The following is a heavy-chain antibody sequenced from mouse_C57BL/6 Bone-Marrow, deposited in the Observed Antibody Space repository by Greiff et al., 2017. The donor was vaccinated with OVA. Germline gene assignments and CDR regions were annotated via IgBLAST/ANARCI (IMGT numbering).Heavy chain of an antibody. CDR3: AREGVDPL. D-gene: IGHD1-1*01. CDR1: GYSITSGYY. CDR2: ISYDGSN. V-gene: IGHV3-6*01. J-gene: IGHJ1*03. Sequence: DVKLQESGPGLVKPSQSLSLTCSVTGYSITSGYYWNWIRQFPGNKLEWMGYISYDGSNNYNPYLKNRISITRDTSKNQFFLKLNSVTTEDTATYYCAREGVDPLWGTGTTVTVSS.